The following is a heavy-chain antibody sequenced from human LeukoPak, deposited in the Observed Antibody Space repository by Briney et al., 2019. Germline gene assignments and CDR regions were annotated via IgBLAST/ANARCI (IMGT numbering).Heavy chain of an antibody. V-gene: IGHV4-39*01. CDR3: ARGHHSSSSYY. CDR1: GGSISSSSYY. D-gene: IGHD6-6*01. Sequence: SETLSLTCTVSGGSISSSSYYWGWIRQPPGKGLEWIGSIYYSGSTYYNPSLKSRVTISVDTSKNQFSLKLSSVTAADTAVYYCARGHHSSSSYYWGQGTLVTVSS. J-gene: IGHJ4*02. CDR2: IYYSGST.